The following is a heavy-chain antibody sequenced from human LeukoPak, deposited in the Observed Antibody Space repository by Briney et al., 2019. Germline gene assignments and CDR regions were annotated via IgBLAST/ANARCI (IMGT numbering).Heavy chain of an antibody. CDR3: AREGAGSTVTN. Sequence: SQTLSLTCTVSGGSISSGSYYWSWIRQPAGEGLEWIGRIYTSGSTNYNPSLKSRVTISVDTSKNQFSLKLSSVTAADTAVYYCAREGAGSTVTNWGQGTLVTVSS. CDR2: IYTSGST. J-gene: IGHJ4*02. V-gene: IGHV4-61*02. CDR1: GGSISSGSYY. D-gene: IGHD4-17*01.